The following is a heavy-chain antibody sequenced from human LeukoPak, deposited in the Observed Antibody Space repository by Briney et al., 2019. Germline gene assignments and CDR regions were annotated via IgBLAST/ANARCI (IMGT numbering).Heavy chain of an antibody. J-gene: IGHJ3*02. CDR2: ISSSSSYI. Sequence: GGSLRLSCAASGFTFSSYSMNWVRQAPGKGLEWVSSISSSSSYIYYADSVKGRFTISRDNAKNSLYLQMNSLRAEDTAVYYCARAEDSSGYDAFDIWGQGTMVTVSS. CDR3: ARAEDSSGYDAFDI. D-gene: IGHD3-22*01. CDR1: GFTFSSYS. V-gene: IGHV3-21*01.